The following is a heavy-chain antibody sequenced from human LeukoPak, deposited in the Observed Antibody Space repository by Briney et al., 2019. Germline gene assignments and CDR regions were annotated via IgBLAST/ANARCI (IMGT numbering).Heavy chain of an antibody. CDR2: ISAGGGST. J-gene: IGHJ4*02. CDR3: AKDAAGPEY. D-gene: IGHD6-13*01. CDR1: GLTFSDYS. V-gene: IGHV3-23*01. Sequence: GESLRLSCAASGLTFSDYSMTWVRQAPGKGLFWVSGISAGGGSTYYADSVKGRFTISKNNSRNTLYLQMNSLRAEDTAVYYCAKDAAGPEYWGQGTLVT.